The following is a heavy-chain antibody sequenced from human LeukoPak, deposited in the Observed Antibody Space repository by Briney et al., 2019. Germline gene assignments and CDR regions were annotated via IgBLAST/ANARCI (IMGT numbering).Heavy chain of an antibody. J-gene: IGHJ6*03. Sequence: GASVKVSCKVSGYTLTELSMHWVRQAPGKGLEWMGGFDPEDGETIYAQKFQGRVTMTEDTSTDTAYMELSSLRSEDTAVYYCATVQVQGELGQNYYYYMDVWGKGTTVTVSS. V-gene: IGHV1-24*01. CDR3: ATVQVQGELGQNYYYYMDV. D-gene: IGHD3-10*01. CDR1: GYTLTELS. CDR2: FDPEDGET.